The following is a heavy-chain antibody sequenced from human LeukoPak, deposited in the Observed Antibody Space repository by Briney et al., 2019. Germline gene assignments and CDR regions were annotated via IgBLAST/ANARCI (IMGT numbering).Heavy chain of an antibody. Sequence: GASVKVSCKASGYTFTGYYIHWVRQAPGQGLEWMGWINHNSGGTNYAQKFQGRVTMTRDTSISTAYMELSRMRSDDTAVYYCARALGLERRSYYYYYGMDVWGQGTTVTVSS. D-gene: IGHD1-1*01. CDR3: ARALGLERRSYYYYYGMDV. V-gene: IGHV1-2*02. CDR2: INHNSGGT. J-gene: IGHJ6*02. CDR1: GYTFTGYY.